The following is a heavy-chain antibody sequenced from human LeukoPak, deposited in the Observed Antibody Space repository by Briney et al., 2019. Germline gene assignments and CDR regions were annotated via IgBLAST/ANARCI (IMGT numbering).Heavy chain of an antibody. D-gene: IGHD6-19*01. CDR3: ARGAYVLSGSYVTCRQWLECNDY. V-gene: IGHV4-34*01. J-gene: IGHJ4*02. CDR2: IHNNGST. CDR1: GGSFSGYY. Sequence: SETLSLTCTVYGGSFSGYYWSWIRQPPGKGLEWIGEIHNNGSTNYNPSLKSRVNTSADTSKNQFSLKLNSVTAAHTATYYCARGAYVLSGSYVTCRQWLECNDYWGQGTLVTVSS.